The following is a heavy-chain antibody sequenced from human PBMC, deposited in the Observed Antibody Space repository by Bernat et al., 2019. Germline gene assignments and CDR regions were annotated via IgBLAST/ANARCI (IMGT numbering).Heavy chain of an antibody. CDR3: ARTFAMIHGAPNFDY. V-gene: IGHV2-5*02. J-gene: IGHJ4*02. D-gene: IGHD2-2*01. CDR1: GFSLSTSGVG. Sequence: QLTLKESGPTLVQPTQTLTLTCTFSGFSLSTSGVGVAWIRQPPGKALEWLALVYWDDDKRYSPSLKNRLTITKDTSKNQVVLTMTNMDPVDTATYYCARTFAMIHGAPNFDYWGQGTLVTGSS. CDR2: VYWDDDK.